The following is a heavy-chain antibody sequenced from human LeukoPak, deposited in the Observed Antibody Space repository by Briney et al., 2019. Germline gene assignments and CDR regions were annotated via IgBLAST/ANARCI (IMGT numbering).Heavy chain of an antibody. CDR2: ISSSGSTI. CDR3: AGRYFDWLSKAEYFQH. V-gene: IGHV3-48*03. D-gene: IGHD3-9*01. CDR1: GFTFSSYE. Sequence: GGSLRLSCAASGFTFSSYEMNWVRQAPGKGLEWVSYISSSGSTIYYADSVKGRFTISRDNAKNSLYLQMNSLRAEDTAVYYCAGRYFDWLSKAEYFQHWGQGTLVTVSS. J-gene: IGHJ1*01.